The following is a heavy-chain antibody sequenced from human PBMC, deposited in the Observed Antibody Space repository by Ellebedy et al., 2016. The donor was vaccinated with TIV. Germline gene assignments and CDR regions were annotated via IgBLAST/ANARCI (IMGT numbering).Heavy chain of an antibody. Sequence: GESLKISCVASGFTFNSYWMSWVRQAPGEGLEWVANINQDGSRIYYVDSVKGRFTISRDNAKNSVYLRMDTLRVEDTAVYHCVRDGAYGDYSPGYYGMDVWGQGTTVTVSS. D-gene: IGHD3-22*01. CDR3: VRDGAYGDYSPGYYGMDV. CDR2: INQDGSRI. J-gene: IGHJ6*02. CDR1: GFTFNSYW. V-gene: IGHV3-7*03.